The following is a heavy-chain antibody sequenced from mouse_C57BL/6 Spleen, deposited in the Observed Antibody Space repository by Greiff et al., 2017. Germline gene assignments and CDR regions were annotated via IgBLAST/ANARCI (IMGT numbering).Heavy chain of an antibody. CDR3: AGAHYSNYVLYAMDY. J-gene: IGHJ4*01. D-gene: IGHD2-5*01. CDR2: IYPRDGST. V-gene: IGHV1-85*01. Sequence: QVQLQQSGPELVKPGASVKLSCKASGYTFTSYDINWVKQRPGQGLEWIGWIYPRDGSTKYNEKFKGKATLTVDTSSSTAYMELHSLTSEDSAVYFCAGAHYSNYVLYAMDYWGEGTSVTVSS. CDR1: GYTFTSYD.